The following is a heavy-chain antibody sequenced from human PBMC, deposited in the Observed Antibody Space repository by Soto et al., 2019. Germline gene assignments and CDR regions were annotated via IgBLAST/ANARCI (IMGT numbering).Heavy chain of an antibody. CDR1: GGSITSSFY. CDR2: IYGTGNT. D-gene: IGHD6-13*01. Sequence: QLQLQESGPGLVKPSETLSLSCTVSGGSITSSFYWGWIRQPPGKGLEWIGSIYGTGNTYYNPSLKGRVTISADTSTNHFSLNLISVTAADTAVYYCRSSSRYSTDVCGQGATVTVSS. CDR3: RSSSRYSTDV. V-gene: IGHV4-39*01. J-gene: IGHJ6*02.